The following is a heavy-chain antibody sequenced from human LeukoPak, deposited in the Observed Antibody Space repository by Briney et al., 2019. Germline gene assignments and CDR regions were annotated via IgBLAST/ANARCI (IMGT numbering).Heavy chain of an antibody. J-gene: IGHJ4*02. CDR3: ARDVGRYSFDY. D-gene: IGHD3-16*02. CDR1: GGSVGSGSYY. Sequence: PSETLSLTCTVSGGSVGSGSYYWSWIRQPPGKGLEWIGYIYYSGSTNYNPSLKSRVTISVDTSKNQFSLKLSSVTAADTAVYYCARDVGRYSFDYWGQGTLVTASS. V-gene: IGHV4-61*01. CDR2: IYYSGST.